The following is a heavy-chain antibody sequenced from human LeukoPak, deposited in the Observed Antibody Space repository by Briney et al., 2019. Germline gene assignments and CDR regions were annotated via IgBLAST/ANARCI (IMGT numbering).Heavy chain of an antibody. Sequence: SVKVSCKASGGSFSSYVITWVRQAPGQGLEWMGRIIPVLGVSNYAQKFQGRVTITADKSTSTAYMELSSLRSEDTAVYYCARGFTAMTSNWFDPWGQGTLVTVSS. V-gene: IGHV1-69*04. CDR3: ARGFTAMTSNWFDP. CDR1: GGSFSSYV. CDR2: IIPVLGVS. J-gene: IGHJ5*02. D-gene: IGHD5-18*01.